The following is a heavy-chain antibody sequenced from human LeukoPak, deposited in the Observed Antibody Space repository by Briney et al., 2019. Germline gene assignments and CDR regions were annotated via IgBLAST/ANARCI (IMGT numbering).Heavy chain of an antibody. V-gene: IGHV3-23*01. CDR3: AKPITRVAGTVGFDY. CDR1: GFTFSSYA. J-gene: IGHJ4*02. D-gene: IGHD6-19*01. CDR2: ISGSGGST. Sequence: GGSLRFSCAASGFTFSSYAMSWVRQAPGKGLEWVSAISGSGGSTYYADSVKGRFTISRDNSKNTLYLQMNNLRAEDTAVYYCAKPITRVAGTVGFDYWGQGTLVTVSS.